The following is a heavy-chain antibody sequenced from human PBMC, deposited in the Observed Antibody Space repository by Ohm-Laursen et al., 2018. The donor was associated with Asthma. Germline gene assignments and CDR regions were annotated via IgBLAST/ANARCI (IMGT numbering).Heavy chain of an antibody. CDR2: IIPIFGIA. J-gene: IGHJ4*02. CDR1: GGTFSSYA. CDR3: ARGTAGYDFWSGYTLDY. Sequence: SSVKVSCNSSGGTFSSYAISWVRQAPGQGLEWMGGIIPIFGIANYAQKFQGRVTITADKSTSTAYMELSSLRSEDTAVYYCARGTAGYDFWSGYTLDYWGQGTLVTVSS. D-gene: IGHD3-3*01. V-gene: IGHV1-69*17.